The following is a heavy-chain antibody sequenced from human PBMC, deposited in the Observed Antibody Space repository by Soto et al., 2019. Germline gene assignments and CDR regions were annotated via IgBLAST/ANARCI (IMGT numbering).Heavy chain of an antibody. CDR1: GYSFTNYW. Sequence: PGESLKISCKGSGYSFTNYWIGWVRQMPGKGLEWMGIIYPGDSGTRYSPSFQGQVTISADKSISTAYLQWSSLKASDTAMYYCARHAPVVVVAATPAYYYYYMDVWGKGTTVTVSS. V-gene: IGHV5-51*01. CDR3: ARHAPVVVVAATPAYYYYYMDV. J-gene: IGHJ6*03. D-gene: IGHD2-15*01. CDR2: IYPGDSGT.